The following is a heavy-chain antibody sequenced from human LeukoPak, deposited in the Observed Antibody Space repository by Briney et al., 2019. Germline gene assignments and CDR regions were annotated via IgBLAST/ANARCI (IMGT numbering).Heavy chain of an antibody. CDR2: INHSGST. Sequence: SETLSLTCAVYGGSFSGYYWSWIRQPPGKGLEWIGEINHSGSTNYNPSLKSRVTISVDTSKNQFSLKLGSVTAADTAVYYCARGKSIAVAGDFDIWGQGTMVTVSS. CDR3: ARGKSIAVAGDFDI. CDR1: GGSFSGYY. J-gene: IGHJ3*02. D-gene: IGHD6-19*01. V-gene: IGHV4-34*01.